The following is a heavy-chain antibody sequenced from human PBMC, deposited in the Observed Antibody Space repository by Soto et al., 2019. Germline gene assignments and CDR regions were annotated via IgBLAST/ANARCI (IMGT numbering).Heavy chain of an antibody. D-gene: IGHD4-17*01. CDR1: GFTFSNYA. V-gene: IGHV3-23*01. Sequence: EVQVLESGGDLVQPGGSLRLSCAASGFTFSNYAMNWVRQAPGKGPEWVSGISAGSSTYYADSVKGRFTISRDNSKITLFLQRDSLRAEDTALYYCTKVRGDPVWGKGTTVTVSS. CDR3: TKVRGDPV. J-gene: IGHJ6*04. CDR2: ISAGSST.